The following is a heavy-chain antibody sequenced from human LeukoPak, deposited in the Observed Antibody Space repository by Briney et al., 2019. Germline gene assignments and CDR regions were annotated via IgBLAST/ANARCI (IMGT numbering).Heavy chain of an antibody. CDR2: ISSSSSTI. CDR1: GFTLCRYS. V-gene: IGHV3-48*04. CDR3: ARDPDYYDSSGYSSFFDY. J-gene: IGHJ4*02. Sequence: GGSLRLSCAASGFTLCRYSMNWVRQAPGKGLEWVSYISSSSSTIYYADSVKGRFTISRDNAKNSLYLQMNSLRAEDTAVYYCARDPDYYDSSGYSSFFDYWGQGTLVTVSS. D-gene: IGHD3-22*01.